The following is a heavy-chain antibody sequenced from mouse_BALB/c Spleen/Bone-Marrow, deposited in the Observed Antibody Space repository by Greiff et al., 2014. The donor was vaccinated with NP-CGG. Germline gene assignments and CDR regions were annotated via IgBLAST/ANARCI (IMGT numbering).Heavy chain of an antibody. D-gene: IGHD2-14*01. CDR1: GLSLTSYG. J-gene: IGHJ4*01. Sequence: VQLQQSGTGLVAPSQSLSITCTVSGLSLTSYGVSWVRQSPGKGLEWLGVIWGDGSTNYHSALISRLSISKDNSKSQVFLKPSSLQTDDTATYYCAKQDYYRYDYAMDYWGQGTSVTVSS. V-gene: IGHV2-3*01. CDR3: AKQDYYRYDYAMDY. CDR2: IWGDGST.